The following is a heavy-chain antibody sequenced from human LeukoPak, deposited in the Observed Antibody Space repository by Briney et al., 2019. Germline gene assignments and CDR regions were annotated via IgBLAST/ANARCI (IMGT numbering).Heavy chain of an antibody. D-gene: IGHD3-22*01. CDR3: AREVGATMIP. CDR2: ISSSGSTI. CDR1: GFTFSSYE. Sequence: PGGSLRLSCAASGFTFSSYEMNWVRQAPGKGLEWVSYISSSGSTIYYADSVKGRFTISRDNAKNSLYLQMNSLRAEDTAVYYCAREVGATMIPWGQGTLVTVSS. V-gene: IGHV3-48*03. J-gene: IGHJ4*02.